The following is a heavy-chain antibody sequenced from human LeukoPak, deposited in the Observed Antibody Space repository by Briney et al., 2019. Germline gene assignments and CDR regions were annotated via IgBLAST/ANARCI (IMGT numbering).Heavy chain of an antibody. J-gene: IGHJ4*02. V-gene: IGHV1-2*02. CDR3: ARSAYNYGYVYFDH. CDR2: IDPNSDNI. D-gene: IGHD5-18*01. CDR1: GYTFTGCF. Sequence: ASVKVSCKASGYTFTGCFIHYVRQAPGQGLEWMGWIDPNSDNIRYSETFKDRVTMTRDTSANTAYMELSWLRSDDTAVYYCARSAYNYGYVYFDHWGQGTLVIVSS.